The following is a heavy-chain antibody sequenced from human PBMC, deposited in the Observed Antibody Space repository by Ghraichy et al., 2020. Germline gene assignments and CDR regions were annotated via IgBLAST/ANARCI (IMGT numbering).Heavy chain of an antibody. V-gene: IGHV3-30*18. D-gene: IGHD3-3*01. CDR3: AKDPYYDFWSGWSYYYYGMDV. CDR1: GFTFSSYG. Sequence: GGSLRLSCAASGFTFSSYGMHWVRQAPGKGLEWVAVISYDGSNKYYADSVKGRFTISRDNSKNTLYLQMNSLRAEDTAVYYCAKDPYYDFWSGWSYYYYGMDVWGQGTTVTVSS. J-gene: IGHJ6*02. CDR2: ISYDGSNK.